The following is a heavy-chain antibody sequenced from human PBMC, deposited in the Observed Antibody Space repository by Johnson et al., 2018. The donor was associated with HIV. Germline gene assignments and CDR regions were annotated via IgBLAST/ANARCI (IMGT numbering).Heavy chain of an antibody. CDR1: GFTFSSYA. CDR2: ISGSGGST. Sequence: EVQLVESGGGVVRPGGSLRLSCAVSGFTFSSYAMSWVRQAPGKGLEWVSAISGSGGSTYYADSVKGRFTISRDNAKNSLYLQMNSPRVEDTAVYYCARVRGGRENAFDIWGQGTMVTVSS. CDR3: ARVRGGRENAFDI. V-gene: IGHV3-23*04. D-gene: IGHD1-26*01. J-gene: IGHJ3*02.